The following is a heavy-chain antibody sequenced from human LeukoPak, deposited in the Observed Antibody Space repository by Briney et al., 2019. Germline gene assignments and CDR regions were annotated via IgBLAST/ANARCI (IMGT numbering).Heavy chain of an antibody. Sequence: GGFLRLSCKASGFNLSSYWRSWVRQAPGKGLEWVANIKQDGSEKYFVDSVKGRFTISRDNAKNSLYLQMNSLRAEDTAVYYCARHQVGGNYHDYWGQGTLVTVSS. CDR2: IKQDGSEK. CDR3: ARHQVGGNYHDY. J-gene: IGHJ4*02. D-gene: IGHD3-16*01. V-gene: IGHV3-7*01. CDR1: GFNLSSYW.